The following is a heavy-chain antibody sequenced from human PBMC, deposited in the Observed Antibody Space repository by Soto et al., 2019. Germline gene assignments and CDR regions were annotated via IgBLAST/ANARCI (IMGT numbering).Heavy chain of an antibody. Sequence: QVQLQASGPGLVKPSETLSLTCTVSGASMNRYHWSWIRQPAGKGLEWIGHIHSSGSTNYNPSLKRRVTMSVATSKNQFSLRLMSLTAADTAVYYCARDQGVAAEGITWFDPWGQGSLVTVSP. V-gene: IGHV4-4*07. CDR1: GASMNRYH. J-gene: IGHJ5*02. CDR2: IHSSGST. D-gene: IGHD3-10*01. CDR3: ARDQGVAAEGITWFDP.